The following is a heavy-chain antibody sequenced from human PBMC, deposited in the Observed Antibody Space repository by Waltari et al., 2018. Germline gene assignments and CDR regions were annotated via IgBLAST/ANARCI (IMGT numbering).Heavy chain of an antibody. CDR1: GYSFTSYW. J-gene: IGHJ4*02. Sequence: EVQLVQSGAEVKKPGESLKISCKGSGYSFTSYWIGWVRQMPGKGLEWMGIIYHGDSDTRYSPSFQGQVTISADKSTSTDYLQWSSLKASDTAMYYCARQDFYQSSGYRSFDYWGQGTLVTVSP. CDR2: IYHGDSDT. D-gene: IGHD3-22*01. V-gene: IGHV5-51*01. CDR3: ARQDFYQSSGYRSFDY.